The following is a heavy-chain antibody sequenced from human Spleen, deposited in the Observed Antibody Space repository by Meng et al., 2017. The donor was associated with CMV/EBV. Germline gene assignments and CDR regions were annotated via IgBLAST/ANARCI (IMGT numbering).Heavy chain of an antibody. CDR2: IIPILGIT. J-gene: IGHJ5*02. V-gene: IGHV1-69*10. CDR3: ARDTISGRGWFDP. Sequence: KAYGGTLSSYDIGWVRQAPGQGLEWMGGIIPILGITNYAQKFQGRVTITADKSTSTAYMELSSLRSEDTAVYYCARDTISGRGWFDPWGQGTLVTVSS. D-gene: IGHD3-10*01. CDR1: GGTLSSYD.